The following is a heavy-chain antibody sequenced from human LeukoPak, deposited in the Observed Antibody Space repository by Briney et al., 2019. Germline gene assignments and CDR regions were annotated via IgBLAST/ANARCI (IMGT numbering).Heavy chain of an antibody. CDR1: GLTVSNNY. D-gene: IGHD3-22*01. V-gene: IGHV3-30*02. CDR3: AKDGSSGYYADY. J-gene: IGHJ4*02. CDR2: IRYDGSNK. Sequence: PGGSLRLSCAASGLTVSNNYMSWVRQAPGKGLEWVAFIRYDGSNKYYADSVKGRFTISRDNSKNTLYLQMNSLRAEDTAVYYCAKDGSSGYYADYWGQGTLVTVSS.